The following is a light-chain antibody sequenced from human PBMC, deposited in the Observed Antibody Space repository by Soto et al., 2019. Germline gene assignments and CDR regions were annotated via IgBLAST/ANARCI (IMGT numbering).Light chain of an antibody. J-gene: IGKJ2*01. CDR1: RTVGSK. CDR2: DAS. Sequence: EIVMTQSPATLSVSPGERVTLSCRASRTVGSKLAWYQQKPGQAPRLLISDASTRATGIPARFSGSGSGTEFTLTISSLQSEDFVVDYCQQYSNWKTFGQGTKLEIK. V-gene: IGKV3-15*01. CDR3: QQYSNWKT.